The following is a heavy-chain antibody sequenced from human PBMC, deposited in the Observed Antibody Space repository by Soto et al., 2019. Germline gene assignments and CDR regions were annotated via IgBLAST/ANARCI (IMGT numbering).Heavy chain of an antibody. CDR2: ISYDGSNK. CDR1: GFTFSSYA. D-gene: IGHD2-2*02. V-gene: IGHV3-30-3*01. Sequence: PGGSLRLSCAASGFTFSSYAMHWVRQAPGKGLEWVAVISYDGSNKHYADSVKGRFTISRDNSKNTLYLQMNSLRAEDTAVYYCARDEDPCSSTSCYTPGYYYYGMDVWGQGTTVTVSS. CDR3: ARDEDPCSSTSCYTPGYYYYGMDV. J-gene: IGHJ6*02.